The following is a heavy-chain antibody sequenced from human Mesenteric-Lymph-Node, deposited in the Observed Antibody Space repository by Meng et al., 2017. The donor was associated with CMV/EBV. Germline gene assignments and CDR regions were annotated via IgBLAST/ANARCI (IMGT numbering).Heavy chain of an antibody. V-gene: IGHV3-7*01. J-gene: IGHJ4*02. Sequence: GESLKISCAASGFTFSSYWMSWVRQAPGKGLEWVANIKQDGSEKYYVDSVKGRFTISRDNAKNSLYLQMNSLRAEDTAIYYCASSFRFDYWGQGTLVTVSS. CDR3: ASSFRFDY. CDR2: IKQDGSEK. CDR1: GFTFSSYW.